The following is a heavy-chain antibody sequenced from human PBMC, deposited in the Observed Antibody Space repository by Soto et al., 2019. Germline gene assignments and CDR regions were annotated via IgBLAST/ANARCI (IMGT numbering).Heavy chain of an antibody. J-gene: IGHJ6*02. Sequence: QVQLVQSGAEVKKPGSSVKVSCKASGGTFRSYTISWVRQAPGQGLEWMGRIIPILGIANYAQKFQGRVTITADKSTSTAYMELSSLRSEDTAVYYCARSIVVVTAISTYYGMDVWGQGTTVTVSS. CDR2: IIPILGIA. V-gene: IGHV1-69*02. CDR3: ARSIVVVTAISTYYGMDV. D-gene: IGHD2-21*02. CDR1: GGTFRSYT.